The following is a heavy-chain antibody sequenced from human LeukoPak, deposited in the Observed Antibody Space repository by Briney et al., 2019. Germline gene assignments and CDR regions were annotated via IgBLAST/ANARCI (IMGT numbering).Heavy chain of an antibody. D-gene: IGHD6-19*01. CDR3: AKHPSSGWYSVDY. CDR1: EFTFSSYA. J-gene: IGHJ4*02. V-gene: IGHV3-23*01. CDR2: ITGSGDSGDRT. Sequence: GGSLRLSCAASEFTFSSYAMSWVRQAPGKGLEWVSAITGSGDSGDRTYYADSVKGRFTISRDNSKKTLYLQMNSLRAEDTAVYYCAKHPSSGWYSVDYWGQGTLVTVSS.